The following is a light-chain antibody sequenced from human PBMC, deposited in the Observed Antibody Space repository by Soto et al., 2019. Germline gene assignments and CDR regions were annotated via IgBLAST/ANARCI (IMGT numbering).Light chain of an antibody. Sequence: DIQMTQSPSTLSASVGGRVTITCRASQSVGTWVAWYQQKPGKVPKLLIYGASNLESGVPSRFSGSGSGTEFTLTITTLQPDDFATYFCQHYRRNTWSFGPGTKVDI. V-gene: IGKV1-5*01. CDR3: QHYRRNTWS. J-gene: IGKJ1*01. CDR2: GAS. CDR1: QSVGTW.